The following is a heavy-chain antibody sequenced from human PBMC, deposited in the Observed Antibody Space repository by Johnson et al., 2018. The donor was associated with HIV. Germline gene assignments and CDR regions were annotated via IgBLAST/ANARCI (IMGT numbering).Heavy chain of an antibody. CDR1: GFTFSSYD. D-gene: IGHD3-10*01. CDR3: ARSLLWFGESNAFDI. Sequence: AQLVESGGGLVQPGGSLRLSCAASGFTFSSYDMHWVRQATGKGLEWVSAIGTAGDTYYPGSVKGRFTISRENAKNSLYLQMNSLRAGDTAVYYCARSLLWFGESNAFDIWGQGTMVTVSS. J-gene: IGHJ3*02. V-gene: IGHV3-13*01. CDR2: IGTAGDT.